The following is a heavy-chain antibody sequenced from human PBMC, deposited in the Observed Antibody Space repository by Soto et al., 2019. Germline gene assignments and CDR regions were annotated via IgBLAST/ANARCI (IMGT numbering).Heavy chain of an antibody. J-gene: IGHJ4*02. D-gene: IGHD1-26*01. CDR2: IYYSGST. V-gene: IGHV4-39*02. CDR1: GGPISRSSYY. Sequence: SETLSLTCTVSGGPISRSSYYWGWIRQPPGKGLEWIGSIYYSGSTYYNKSLKSRVTISVDTSKNQFSLKLSSVTAADTAVYYCARDAAVGLFDYWGQGTLVTVSS. CDR3: ARDAAVGLFDY.